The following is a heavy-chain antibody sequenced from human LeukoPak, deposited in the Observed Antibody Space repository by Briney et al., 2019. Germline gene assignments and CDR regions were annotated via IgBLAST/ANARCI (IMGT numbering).Heavy chain of an antibody. V-gene: IGHV4-34*01. CDR2: INHSGST. CDR3: ARPIWSRKHTSGAFDI. J-gene: IGHJ3*02. Sequence: SETLSLTCAVYGGSFGGYYWSWIRQPPGKGLEWIGEINHSGSTNYSPSLKSRVTISVDTSKNQFSLKLSSVTAADTAVYYCARPIWSRKHTSGAFDIWGQGTMVTVSS. D-gene: IGHD3-10*01. CDR1: GGSFGGYY.